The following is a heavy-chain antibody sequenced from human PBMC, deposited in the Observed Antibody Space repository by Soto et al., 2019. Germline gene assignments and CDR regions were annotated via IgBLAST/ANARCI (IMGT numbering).Heavy chain of an antibody. CDR1: GFTFSSYA. J-gene: IGHJ6*03. CDR2: ISGSGGST. CDR3: AKDGYSSPHKSRDYYYYMDV. Sequence: GGSLRLSCAASGFTFSSYAMSWVRQAPGKGLEWVSAISGSGGSTYYADSVKGRFTISRDNSKNTLYLQMNSLRAGDTAVYYCAKDGYSSPHKSRDYYYYMDVWGKGTTVTVSS. V-gene: IGHV3-23*01. D-gene: IGHD5-18*01.